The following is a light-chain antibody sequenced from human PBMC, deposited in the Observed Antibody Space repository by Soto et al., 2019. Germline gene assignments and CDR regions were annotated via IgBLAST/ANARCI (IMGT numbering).Light chain of an antibody. CDR1: RSDVGTYHL. CDR2: EVS. J-gene: IGLJ1*01. Sequence: QSALTQPASVSGSPGQSITISCTGTRSDVGTYHLVSWYQQHPGKAPKLMIYEVSKRPSGVSNRFSGSKSGNTASLTISGLQAEDEADYYCSSYTSSSTFYVFGTGTKLTVL. V-gene: IGLV2-14*02. CDR3: SSYTSSSTFYV.